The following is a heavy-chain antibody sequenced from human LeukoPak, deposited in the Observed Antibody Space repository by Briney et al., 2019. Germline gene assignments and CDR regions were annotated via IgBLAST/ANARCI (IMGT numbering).Heavy chain of an antibody. CDR3: ARDNWSKYYFDY. CDR1: GFTFSSYS. CDR2: ISSSSSYI. D-gene: IGHD1/OR15-1a*01. J-gene: IGHJ4*02. V-gene: IGHV3-21*01. Sequence: GGSLRLSCAASGFTFSSYSMNWVRQAPGKGLEWVSSISSSSSYIYYADSVKGRFTISRDNAKNSLYLQMNSLRAEDTAVYYCARDNWSKYYFDYWGQGTLVAVSS.